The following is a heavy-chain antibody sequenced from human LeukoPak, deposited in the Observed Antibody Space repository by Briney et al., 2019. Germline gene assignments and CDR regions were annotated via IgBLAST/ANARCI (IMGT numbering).Heavy chain of an antibody. D-gene: IGHD3-9*01. V-gene: IGHV4-4*07. Sequence: IPSETLSLTCTVSGGFINSYYWSWIRQPAGKGLEWIGRVYTSGITNYNPSLKSRITMSVDTSKNQFSLKLTSVTAADTAVYYCARHNGFDRGYYYYMDVWAKGPRSPSP. CDR3: ARHNGFDRGYYYYMDV. CDR2: VYTSGIT. J-gene: IGHJ6*03. CDR1: GGFINSYY.